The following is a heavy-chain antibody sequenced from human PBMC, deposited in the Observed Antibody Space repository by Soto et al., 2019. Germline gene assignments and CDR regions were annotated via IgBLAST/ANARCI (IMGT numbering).Heavy chain of an antibody. CDR2: IYYSGST. Sequence: SETLSLTCTVSGGSISSYYWSWIRQPPGKGLEWIGYIYYSGSTNYNPSLKSRVTISVDTSKNQFSLKLSSVAAADTAVYYCARGTSWQLPFDYWGQGTLVTVSS. V-gene: IGHV4-59*01. J-gene: IGHJ4*02. D-gene: IGHD6-13*01. CDR3: ARGTSWQLPFDY. CDR1: GGSISSYY.